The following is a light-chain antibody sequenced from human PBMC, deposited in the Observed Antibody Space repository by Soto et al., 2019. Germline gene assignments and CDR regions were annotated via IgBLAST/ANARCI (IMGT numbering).Light chain of an antibody. J-gene: IGLJ1*01. CDR1: SSNIGDNP. V-gene: IGLV1-44*01. Sequence: SVLTQPPSASGTPGQRITISCSGSSSNIGDNPVNWYQQLPGAAPKLLIYINDQRPSGVPDRFSGSKSGTSASLAISRLQNEDEADHSCAAWDDRLNALFGTGTKVTV. CDR3: AAWDDRLNAL. CDR2: IND.